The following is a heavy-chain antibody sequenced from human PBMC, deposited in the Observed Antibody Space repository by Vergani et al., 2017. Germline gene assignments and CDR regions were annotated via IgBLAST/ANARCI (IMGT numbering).Heavy chain of an antibody. CDR1: GGTFSSYA. CDR2: INTNTGNP. D-gene: IGHD4-23*01. V-gene: IGHV7-4-1*02. Sequence: QVQLVQSGAAVKKPGSSVKVSCKASGGTFSSYAMNWVRQAPGQGLEWMGWINTNTGNPTYAQGFTRRFVFSLDTSVSTAYLQISSLKAEDTAVYYCARTDYGGTYNWFDPWGQGTLVTVSS. CDR3: ARTDYGGTYNWFDP. J-gene: IGHJ5*02.